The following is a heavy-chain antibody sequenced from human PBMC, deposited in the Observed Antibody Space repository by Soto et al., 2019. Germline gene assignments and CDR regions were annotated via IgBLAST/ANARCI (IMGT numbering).Heavy chain of an antibody. CDR2: ISGSGNNA. CDR3: AKINSSGWSGGFDY. V-gene: IGHV3-23*01. D-gene: IGHD6-19*01. J-gene: IGHJ4*02. CDR1: GFTFNSYA. Sequence: GGSLRLSCAASGFTFNSYAMSWVRQAPGKGLEWVSAISGSGNNAYYADSVKGRFTISRDTSKNTLYLQMNSLRAEDTAVYYCAKINSSGWSGGFDYWGQGTLVTVSS.